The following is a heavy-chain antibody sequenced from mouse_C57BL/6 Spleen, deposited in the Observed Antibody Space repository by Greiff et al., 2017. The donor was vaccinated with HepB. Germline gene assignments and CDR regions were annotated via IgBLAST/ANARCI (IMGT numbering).Heavy chain of an antibody. D-gene: IGHD2-3*01. J-gene: IGHJ4*01. CDR3: ARLDGYYGAMDY. CDR2: IYPSDSET. V-gene: IGHV1-61*01. CDR1: GYTFTSYW. Sequence: VQLQQPGAELVRPGSSVKLSCKASGYTFTSYWMDWVKQRPGQGLEWIGNIYPSDSETHYNQKFKDKATLTVDKSSSTAYMQLSSLTSEDSAVYYCARLDGYYGAMDYWDQGTSVTVSS.